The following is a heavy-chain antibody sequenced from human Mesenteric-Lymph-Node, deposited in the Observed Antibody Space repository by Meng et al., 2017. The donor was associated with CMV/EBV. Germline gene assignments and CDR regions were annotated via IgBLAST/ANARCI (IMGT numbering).Heavy chain of an antibody. CDR3: ARVGVHASGYGYYAMDV. D-gene: IGHD3-22*01. CDR2: VSSTGTT. J-gene: IGHJ6*02. CDR1: GGSISGYY. V-gene: IGHV4-59*01. Sequence: GSLRLSCTVSGGSISGYYWSWVRQPPGKGLEWIGYVSSTGTTNSNPSLKSRVTISVDTSKNQFSLKMTSVTAADTAVYYCARVGVHASGYGYYAMDVWGQGTTVTSP.